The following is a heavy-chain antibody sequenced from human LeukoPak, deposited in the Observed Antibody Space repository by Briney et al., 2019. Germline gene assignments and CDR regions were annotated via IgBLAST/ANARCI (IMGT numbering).Heavy chain of an antibody. V-gene: IGHV4-61*02. J-gene: IGHJ6*02. D-gene: IGHD6-13*01. CDR1: GGSISSGSYY. Sequence: SETLSLTCTVSGGSISSGSYYWSWVRQPAGKGLEWIGRIYTSGSTNYNPSLKSRVTISVDTSKNQFSLKLSSVTAADTAVYYCASGRQQLAHYGMDVWGQGTTVTVSS. CDR3: ASGRQQLAHYGMDV. CDR2: IYTSGST.